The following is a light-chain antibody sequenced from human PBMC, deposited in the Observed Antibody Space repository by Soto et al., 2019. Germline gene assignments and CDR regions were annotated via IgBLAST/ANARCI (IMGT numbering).Light chain of an antibody. CDR1: QSISSW. CDR2: KAS. Sequence: DIQMTQSPSTLSESVGDRVTITCRASQSISSWLAWYQQKPGKAPKLLIYKASSLESGVPSRFSGSGSGTEFTLTISSLQPDDFATYYCQQYNSYPCTFGQGTKVDIK. CDR3: QQYNSYPCT. V-gene: IGKV1-5*03. J-gene: IGKJ2*02.